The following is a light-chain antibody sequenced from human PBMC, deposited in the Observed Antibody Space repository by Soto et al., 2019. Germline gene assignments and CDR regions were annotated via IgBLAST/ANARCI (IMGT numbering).Light chain of an antibody. J-gene: IGLJ2*01. Sequence: QAVVTQSSSASASLGSSVKLTCTLSSGHSSYIIAWYQQQPGKAPRYLMKLEGSGSYNKGSGVPDRFSGSSSGADRYLTISNLQSEDEADYYCETWDSNPHVVFGGGTKVTVL. CDR1: SGHSSYI. V-gene: IGLV4-60*03. CDR3: ETWDSNPHVV. CDR2: LEGSGSY.